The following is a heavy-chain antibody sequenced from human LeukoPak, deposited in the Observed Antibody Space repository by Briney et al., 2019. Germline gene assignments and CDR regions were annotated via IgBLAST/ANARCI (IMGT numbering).Heavy chain of an antibody. CDR1: GYSVSSGYY. CDR2: IYHSGST. V-gene: IGHV4-38-2*01. Sequence: PSETLSLTCAVSGYSVSSGYYWGWIRQPPGRGLEWIGTIYHSGSTYYNPSLKSRVTISVDTSKNQFSLNLSSVTAADTAVYYCARQGYTASYYFLDFWSQGTLVTVSP. CDR3: ARQGYTASYYFLDF. J-gene: IGHJ4*02. D-gene: IGHD1-26*01.